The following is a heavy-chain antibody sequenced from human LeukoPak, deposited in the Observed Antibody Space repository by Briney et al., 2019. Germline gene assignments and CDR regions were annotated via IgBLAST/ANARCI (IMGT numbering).Heavy chain of an antibody. CDR2: IYPGDSDT. D-gene: IGHD3-10*01. Sequence: GESLKISCKGSGYSFGSYWIAWVRQMPGKGLEWMGIIYPGDSDTRYSPSFQGQVTISADKSISTAYLQWSSLKASDSAMYYCATNTMFRGIHAFDIWGQGTMVTVSS. CDR1: GYSFGSYW. J-gene: IGHJ3*02. V-gene: IGHV5-51*01. CDR3: ATNTMFRGIHAFDI.